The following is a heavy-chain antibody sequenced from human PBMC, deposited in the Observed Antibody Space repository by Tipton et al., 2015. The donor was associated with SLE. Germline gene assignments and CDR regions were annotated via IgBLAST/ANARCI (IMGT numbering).Heavy chain of an antibody. CDR2: IHSSGST. CDR1: GDSISTYY. V-gene: IGHV4-59*01. CDR3: ARGPVHDLVEHMQH. Sequence: TLSLTCTVSGDSISTYYWSWIRQPPGKGLVWIGFIHSSGSTKYNPSLTSRISISVDTSKNQFSLKLSSVTAADTAVYYCARGPVHDLVEHMQHWGQGTQVIVSP. J-gene: IGHJ1*01. D-gene: IGHD6-6*01.